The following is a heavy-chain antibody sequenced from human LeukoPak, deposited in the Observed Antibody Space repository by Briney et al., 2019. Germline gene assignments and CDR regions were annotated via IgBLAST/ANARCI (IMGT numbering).Heavy chain of an antibody. Sequence: GGSLRLSCAASGFTFSSYAMHWVRQAPGKGLEWVAVISYDGSNKYYADSVKGRFTISRDNAKNSLYLQMNSLRAEDTAVYYCARRIVGATAGGYFDYWGQGTLVTVSS. D-gene: IGHD1-26*01. J-gene: IGHJ4*02. CDR3: ARRIVGATAGGYFDY. V-gene: IGHV3-30*04. CDR2: ISYDGSNK. CDR1: GFTFSSYA.